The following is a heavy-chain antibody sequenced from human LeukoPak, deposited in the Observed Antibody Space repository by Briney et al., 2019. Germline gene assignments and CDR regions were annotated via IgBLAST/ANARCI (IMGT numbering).Heavy chain of an antibody. J-gene: IGHJ4*02. CDR2: IIPIFGTA. Sequence: GASVKVSCKASGGTFSSYAISWVRQAPGQGLEWMGGIIPIFGTANYAQKFQGRVTITADESTSTAYMELSSLRSEDTAVYYCARLDDILIGDSYWGQGTLVTVSS. V-gene: IGHV1-69*13. CDR1: GGTFSSYA. D-gene: IGHD3-9*01. CDR3: ARLDDILIGDSY.